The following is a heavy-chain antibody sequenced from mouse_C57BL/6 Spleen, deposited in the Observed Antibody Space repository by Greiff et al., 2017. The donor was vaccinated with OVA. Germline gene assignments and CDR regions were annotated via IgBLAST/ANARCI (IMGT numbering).Heavy chain of an antibody. Sequence: EVKLEESGPGLVKPSQSLSLTCSVTGYSITSGYYWNWIRQFPGNKLEWMGYISYDGSNNYNPSLKNRISITRDTSKNQFFLKLNSVTTEDTATYYCASLYDYDEYYYAMDYWGQGTSVTVSS. D-gene: IGHD2-4*01. CDR3: ASLYDYDEYYYAMDY. J-gene: IGHJ4*01. V-gene: IGHV3-6*01. CDR1: GYSITSGYY. CDR2: ISYDGSN.